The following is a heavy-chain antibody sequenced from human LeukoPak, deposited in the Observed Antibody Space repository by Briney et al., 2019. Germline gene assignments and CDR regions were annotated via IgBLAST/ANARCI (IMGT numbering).Heavy chain of an antibody. Sequence: PSETLSLTCTVSGGSISSSSYYWGWIRQPPGKGLEWIGSIYYSGSTYYNPSLKSRVTISVDTSKNQFSLKLSSVTAAGTAVYYCARQSGSYNLFDYWGQGTLVTVSS. D-gene: IGHD1-26*01. V-gene: IGHV4-39*01. J-gene: IGHJ4*02. CDR1: GGSISSSSYY. CDR2: IYYSGST. CDR3: ARQSGSYNLFDY.